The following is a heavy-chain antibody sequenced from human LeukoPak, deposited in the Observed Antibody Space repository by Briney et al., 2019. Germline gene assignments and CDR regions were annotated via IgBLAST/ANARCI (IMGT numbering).Heavy chain of an antibody. V-gene: IGHV3-30*03. J-gene: IGHJ4*02. CDR2: XXNDGTTT. Sequence: GGSLRLSCAASGFTFXIYGMHWVRQIPGKGXXXXXXXXNDGTTTYYAXXXXXXXXVXXDNSRNXLYVQMNSLRADDAAVYYXXKGRSSYRMDYIFDFWGQGTLVTVSS. CDR1: GFTFXIYG. CDR3: XKGRSSYRMDYIFDF. D-gene: IGHD3-16*02.